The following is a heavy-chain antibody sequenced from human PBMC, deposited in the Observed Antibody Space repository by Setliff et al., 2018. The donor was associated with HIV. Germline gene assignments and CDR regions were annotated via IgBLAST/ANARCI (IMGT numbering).Heavy chain of an antibody. J-gene: IGHJ4*02. CDR3: VRDRVYCGTTSCPLDY. CDR2: MKYDGTEI. Sequence: GGSLRLSCAASGFSFRTYWMSWVRQAPGKGLEWVANMKYDGTEIYYVDAVKGRFTISRDNAKKSVFLHMNSLRGEDTAVYYCVRDRVYCGTTSCPLDYWGQGTLVTVSS. V-gene: IGHV3-7*01. D-gene: IGHD2-2*01. CDR1: GFSFRTYW.